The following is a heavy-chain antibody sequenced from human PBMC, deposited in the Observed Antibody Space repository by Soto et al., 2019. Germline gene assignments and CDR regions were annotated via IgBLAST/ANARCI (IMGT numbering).Heavy chain of an antibody. CDR2: INHSGST. CDR3: ARSIAAPYYYYGMDV. V-gene: IGHV4-34*01. J-gene: IGHJ6*02. Sequence: PSDTLSLTCAVYGGSFSGYYWSWIRQPPGEGLEWIGEINHSGSTNYNPSLKSRVTISVDTSKNQFSLKLSSVTAADTAVYYCARSIAAPYYYYGMDVWGQGTTVTVSS. D-gene: IGHD6-6*01. CDR1: GGSFSGYY.